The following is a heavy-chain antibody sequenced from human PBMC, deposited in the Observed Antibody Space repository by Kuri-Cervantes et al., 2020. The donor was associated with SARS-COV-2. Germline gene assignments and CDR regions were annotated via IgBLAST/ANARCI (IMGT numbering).Heavy chain of an antibody. Sequence: GESLKISCAASGFTFSSYWMSWVRQAPGKGLEWVANIKQDGSEKYYADSVKGRFTISRDNSKNTLYLQMNSLRAEDTAVYYCAREGLTLGDGAFDIWGQGTMVTVSS. V-gene: IGHV3-7*01. CDR1: GFTFSSYW. CDR2: IKQDGSEK. J-gene: IGHJ3*02. D-gene: IGHD3-10*01. CDR3: AREGLTLGDGAFDI.